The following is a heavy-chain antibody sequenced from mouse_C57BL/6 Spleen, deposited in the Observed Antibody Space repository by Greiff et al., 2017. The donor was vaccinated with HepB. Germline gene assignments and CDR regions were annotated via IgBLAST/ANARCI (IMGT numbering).Heavy chain of an antibody. Sequence: QVQLKESGPELVKPGASVKISCKASGYAFSSSWMNWVKQRPGKGLEWIGRIYPGDGDTNYNGKFKGKATLTADKSSSTAYMQLSSLKSEDSAVYFCASEGIDYWGQGTTLTVSS. V-gene: IGHV1-82*01. CDR2: IYPGDGDT. CDR1: GYAFSSSW. CDR3: ASEGIDY. J-gene: IGHJ2*01.